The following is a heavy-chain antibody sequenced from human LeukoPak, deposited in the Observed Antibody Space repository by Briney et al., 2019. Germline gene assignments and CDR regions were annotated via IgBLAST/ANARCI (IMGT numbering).Heavy chain of an antibody. CDR3: ARAHSSGWYYFDY. D-gene: IGHD6-19*01. J-gene: IGHJ4*02. CDR2: ISYDGSNK. Sequence: PGGSQRLSCAASGFTLSRYAMQWARHAPGKGLEWVAVISYDGSNKYYAGSVEGRFPISRDNSKNTLYLQMNSLRAEDTAVYYCARAHSSGWYYFDYWGQGTLVTVSS. CDR1: GFTLSRYA. V-gene: IGHV3-30*04.